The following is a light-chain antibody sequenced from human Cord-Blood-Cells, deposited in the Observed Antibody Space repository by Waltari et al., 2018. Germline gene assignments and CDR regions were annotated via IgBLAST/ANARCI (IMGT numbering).Light chain of an antibody. J-gene: IGLJ3*02. Sequence: QSALTQSRSVSGSPGQSVTISCTGTSSDVGGYNYVSWYQQHPGKAPKLMIYDVSKRTSGVPHRFSGSKSGNTASLTISGLQAEDEADYYCCSYAGSYTVFGGGTKLTVL. V-gene: IGLV2-11*01. CDR1: SSDVGGYNY. CDR3: CSYAGSYTV. CDR2: DVS.